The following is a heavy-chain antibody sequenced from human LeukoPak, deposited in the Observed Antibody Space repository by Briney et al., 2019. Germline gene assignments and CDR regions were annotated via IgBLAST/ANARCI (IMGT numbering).Heavy chain of an antibody. CDR1: GFTFSSYS. CDR3: ARQLDYYDSSGYGY. Sequence: GGSLRLSCAASGFTFSSYSMNWVRQAPGKGLEWVSSISSSSYIYYADSVKGRFTISRDNAKTSLYLQMNSLRAEDTAVYYCARQLDYYDSSGYGYWGQGTLVTVSS. V-gene: IGHV3-21*01. D-gene: IGHD3-22*01. J-gene: IGHJ4*02. CDR2: ISSSSYI.